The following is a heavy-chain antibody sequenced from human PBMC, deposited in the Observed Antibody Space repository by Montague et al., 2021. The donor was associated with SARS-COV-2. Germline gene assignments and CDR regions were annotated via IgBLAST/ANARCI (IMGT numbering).Heavy chain of an antibody. J-gene: IGHJ6*02. CDR2: ISSSSSYI. V-gene: IGHV3-21*01. CDR1: GFTFSSYS. Sequence: SLRLSCAASGFTFSSYSMNWVRQAPGKGLEWVSSISSSSSYIYYADSVKGGFTISRDNAKNSLYLQMNSLRAEDTAVYYCARAAVRGVIEHIYGMDVWGQGTTVTVSS. D-gene: IGHD3-10*01. CDR3: ARAAVRGVIEHIYGMDV.